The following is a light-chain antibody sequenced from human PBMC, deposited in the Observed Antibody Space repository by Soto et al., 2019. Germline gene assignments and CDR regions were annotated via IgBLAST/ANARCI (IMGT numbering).Light chain of an antibody. CDR1: QSVSSNY. CDR2: GAS. J-gene: IGKJ1*01. CDR3: QQFDRSLPSWT. V-gene: IGKV3-20*01. Sequence: ETVLTQSPGTLSLSPGERATLSCRASQSVSSNYLAWYQHIPGQAPRLLIYGASTRATGIPDRFSGSGSGTDFTLPISRLEPEDFAVYYCQQFDRSLPSWTVGQGTKVE.